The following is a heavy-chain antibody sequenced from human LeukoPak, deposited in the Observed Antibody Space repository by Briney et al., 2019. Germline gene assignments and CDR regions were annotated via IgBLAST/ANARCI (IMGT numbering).Heavy chain of an antibody. CDR3: AKDGSWGDYYFYFYMDV. CDR2: ISGSGYYT. CDR1: GSGFTFGNFG. V-gene: IGHV3-23*01. J-gene: IGHJ6*03. Sequence: GGSLRLSCEASGSGFTFGNFGMSWVRQAPGKGLEWLSGISGSGYYTYYADSVKGRFTISRDNSKNTLYIQMNSLRAEDTAVYYCAKDGSWGDYYFYFYMDVWGKGTTVTVCS. D-gene: IGHD3-16*01.